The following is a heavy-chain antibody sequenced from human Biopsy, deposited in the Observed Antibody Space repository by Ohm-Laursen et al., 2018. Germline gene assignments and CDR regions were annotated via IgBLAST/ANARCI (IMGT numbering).Heavy chain of an antibody. D-gene: IGHD6-19*01. V-gene: IGHV1-46*01. CDR3: ARVGSGWAPFDK. CDR1: GYTFTSFY. J-gene: IGHJ4*02. Sequence: ASVKVSCKASGYTFTSFYMHWVRQAPGQGLEWVGIINPHGGRTRYAQKFQGRVRMTTDTSTTTVYMDLSSLTSADTAVYYCARVGSGWAPFDKWGPGTLVTVSS. CDR2: INPHGGRT.